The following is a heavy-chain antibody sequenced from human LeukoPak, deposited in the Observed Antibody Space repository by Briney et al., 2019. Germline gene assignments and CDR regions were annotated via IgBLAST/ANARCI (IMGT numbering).Heavy chain of an antibody. J-gene: IGHJ6*03. CDR3: ARGVRRDLTDYMDV. V-gene: IGHV1-2*02. D-gene: IGHD3-10*01. CDR1: GYTFTGSY. CDR2: INPNSGGE. Sequence: SVKVSCKASGYTFTGSYMQWVRQAPGQGGEWMGWINPNSGGENYAQKFQGRVTMTRDTSISTAYRELGRLRFDDTAVYYFARGVRRDLTDYMDVGGKGTTVSVS.